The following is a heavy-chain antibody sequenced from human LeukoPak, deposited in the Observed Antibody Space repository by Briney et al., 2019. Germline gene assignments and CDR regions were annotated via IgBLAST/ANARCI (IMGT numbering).Heavy chain of an antibody. Sequence: GGSLRLSCAASGFTFSSYEMNWVRQAPGKGLEWVSYISSSGSTICYADSVKGRFTTSRDNAKNSLYLQMNSLRAEDTAVYYCARDRSSTDLGVPFDYWGQGTLVTVSS. CDR3: ARDRSSTDLGVPFDY. CDR1: GFTFSSYE. D-gene: IGHD1-26*01. J-gene: IGHJ4*02. CDR2: ISSSGSTI. V-gene: IGHV3-48*03.